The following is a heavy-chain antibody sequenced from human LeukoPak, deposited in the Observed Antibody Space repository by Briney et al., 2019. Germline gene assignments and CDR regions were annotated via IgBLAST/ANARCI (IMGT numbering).Heavy chain of an antibody. J-gene: IGHJ4*02. CDR1: GYTLTELS. V-gene: IGHV1-24*01. CDR3: ATQRGGPNYYFDY. D-gene: IGHD1-1*01. CDR2: FDPEDGET. Sequence: ASVKVSCKVSGYTLTELSMHWVRQAPGKGLEWMGGFDPEDGETIYAQKFQGRVTMIEDTSTDTAYMELSSLRSEDTAVYYCATQRGGPNYYFDYWGQGTLVTVSS.